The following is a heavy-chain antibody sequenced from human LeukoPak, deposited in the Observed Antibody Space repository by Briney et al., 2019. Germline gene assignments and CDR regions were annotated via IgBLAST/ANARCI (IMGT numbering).Heavy chain of an antibody. V-gene: IGHV3-30*18. D-gene: IGHD3-10*01. J-gene: IGHJ4*02. CDR2: ISYDGSSK. Sequence: GGSLRLSCAASEFTFSSYGMHWVRQAPGKGLEWVAVISYDGSSKDYADSVKGRFTISRDNSKNTLYLQMNSLRAEDTAVYYCAKDSPYAYYGSGSYWDYWGQGTLVTVSS. CDR3: AKDSPYAYYGSGSYWDY. CDR1: EFTFSSYG.